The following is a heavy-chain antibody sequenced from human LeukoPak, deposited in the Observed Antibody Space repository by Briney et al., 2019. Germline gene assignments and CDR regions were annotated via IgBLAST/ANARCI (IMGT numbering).Heavy chain of an antibody. D-gene: IGHD3-10*01. Sequence: PGGSLRLSCAASGFTFSSYAMSWVRQAPGKGLEWVSYISSSGSTIYYADSVKGRFTISRDNAKNSLYLQMNSLRAEDTAVYYCASNYWYYYGSGSDDAFDIWGQGTMVTVSS. CDR2: ISSSGSTI. CDR1: GFTFSSYA. CDR3: ASNYWYYYGSGSDDAFDI. J-gene: IGHJ3*02. V-gene: IGHV3-48*04.